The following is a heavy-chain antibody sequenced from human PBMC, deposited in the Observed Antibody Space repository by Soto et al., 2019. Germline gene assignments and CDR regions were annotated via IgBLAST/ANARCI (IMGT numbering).Heavy chain of an antibody. Sequence: SETLSLTCAVYGGSFNGYYWSWIRQPPGKGLEWIGEINHSGSTNYNPSLKSRVTISVDTSKNQFSLKLTSVTAADTAVYYCARGTVDYSNSERFDPWGQGTLVTVSS. CDR3: ARGTVDYSNSERFDP. J-gene: IGHJ5*02. D-gene: IGHD4-4*01. V-gene: IGHV4-34*01. CDR1: GGSFNGYY. CDR2: INHSGST.